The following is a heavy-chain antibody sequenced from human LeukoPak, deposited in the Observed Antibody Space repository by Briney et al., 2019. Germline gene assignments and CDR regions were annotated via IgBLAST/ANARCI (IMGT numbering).Heavy chain of an antibody. D-gene: IGHD1-1*01. V-gene: IGHV4-59*01. CDR3: ASGGNGAYYFDY. J-gene: IGHJ4*02. CDR2: IYYSGST. Sequence: SETLSLTCTVSGGSISSYYWSWIRQPPGKGLEWIGYIYYSGSTNYNPSLKSRVTISVDTSKNQLSLKLSSVTAADTAVYYCASGGNGAYYFDYWGQGTLVTVSS. CDR1: GGSISSYY.